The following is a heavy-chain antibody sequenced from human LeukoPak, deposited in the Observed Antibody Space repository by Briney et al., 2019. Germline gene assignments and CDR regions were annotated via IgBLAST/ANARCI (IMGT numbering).Heavy chain of an antibody. V-gene: IGHV1-2*02. Sequence: ASVKVSCKASGYTFTGYYMHWVRQAPGQGLEWMGWINPNSGGTNYAQKFQGRVTMTRNTSISTAYMELSSLRSEDTAVYYCARDRLYYHILTGYYIDPYFFDYWGQGTLVTVSS. CDR1: GYTFTGYY. J-gene: IGHJ4*02. CDR2: INPNSGGT. D-gene: IGHD3-9*01. CDR3: ARDRLYYHILTGYYIDPYFFDY.